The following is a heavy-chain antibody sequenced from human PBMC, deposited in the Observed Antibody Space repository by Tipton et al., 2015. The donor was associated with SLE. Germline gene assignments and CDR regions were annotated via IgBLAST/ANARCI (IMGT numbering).Heavy chain of an antibody. J-gene: IGHJ4*02. D-gene: IGHD6-13*01. V-gene: IGHV1-18*01. Sequence: QLVQSGAEVKKPGASVKVSCKASGYTFTSYGISWVRQAPGQGLEWMGWISAYNGNTYYAQKVQGRVTVTTDTSTSTAYMELRSLRSDDTAVYYCARGQILPTGYSSSWAFDYWGQGTLVTVSS. CDR2: ISAYNGNT. CDR3: ARGQILPTGYSSSWAFDY. CDR1: GYTFTSYG.